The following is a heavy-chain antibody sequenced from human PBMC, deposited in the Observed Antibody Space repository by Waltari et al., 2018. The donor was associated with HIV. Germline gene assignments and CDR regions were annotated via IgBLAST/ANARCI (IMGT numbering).Heavy chain of an antibody. D-gene: IGHD3-10*01. CDR3: ARRFTWNKSYYYYGLAV. V-gene: IGHV1-69*01. Sequence: QVQLVQTGAALRKPGSSVPVSCRDYGGRFSSNGIPWGRQAPGQGLEWMGGFIPIFGTPNYAQKVQGRVTITADESTGTAYMGLRSLRSEDTAVYYCARRFTWNKSYYYYGLAVWGQGTTVTVSS. J-gene: IGHJ6*02. CDR2: FIPIFGTP. CDR1: GGRFSSNG.